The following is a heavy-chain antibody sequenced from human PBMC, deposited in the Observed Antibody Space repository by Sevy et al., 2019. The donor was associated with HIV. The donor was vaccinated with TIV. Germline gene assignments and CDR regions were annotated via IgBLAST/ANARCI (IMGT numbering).Heavy chain of an antibody. CDR1: GFTFNNAW. CDR3: TAGVGTSDFDY. J-gene: IGHJ4*02. CDR2: IKSKIDGATR. Sequence: GGSLRLSCEASGFTFNNAWMSWVRQAPGKGLEWVGRIKSKIDGATRDFAAPVKGRFAISRDDSKNTLYLQMNSLKTADTAVYYCTAGVGTSDFDYWGRGVLVTVSS. D-gene: IGHD1-26*01. V-gene: IGHV3-15*01.